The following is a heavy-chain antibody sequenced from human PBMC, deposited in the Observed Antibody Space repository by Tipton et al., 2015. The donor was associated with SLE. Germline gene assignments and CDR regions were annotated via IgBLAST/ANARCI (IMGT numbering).Heavy chain of an antibody. V-gene: IGHV1-8*01. D-gene: IGHD2-15*01. J-gene: IGHJ6*02. CDR1: GYTFTSYD. CDR2: MNPNSGNR. Sequence: QSGAEVKKPGASVTVSCKASGYTFTSYDIYWVRQATGQGLEWMGWMNPNSGNRAYAQKFQGRVTMTRNTSISTAYMELSSLRSEDTAVYYCARSMVVAVVAAADGMDVWGQGTTVTVSS. CDR3: ARSMVVAVVAAADGMDV.